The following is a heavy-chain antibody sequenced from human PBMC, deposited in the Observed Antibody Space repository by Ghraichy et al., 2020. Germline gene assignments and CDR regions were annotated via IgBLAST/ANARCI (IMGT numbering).Heavy chain of an antibody. J-gene: IGHJ4*02. CDR3: ARDKGGAAAGTVPHY. V-gene: IGHV4-4*02. Sequence: SETLSLTCAVSGGSISSSNWWSWVRQPPGKGLEWIGEIYHSGSTNYNPSLKSRVTISVDKSKNQFSLKLSSVTAADTAVYYCARDKGGAAAGTVPHYWGQGTLVTVSS. D-gene: IGHD6-13*01. CDR2: IYHSGST. CDR1: GGSISSSNW.